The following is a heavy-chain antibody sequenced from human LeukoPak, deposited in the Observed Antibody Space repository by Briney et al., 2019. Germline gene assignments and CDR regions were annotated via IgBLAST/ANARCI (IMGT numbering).Heavy chain of an antibody. Sequence: GGSLRLSCAASGFTFSSYAMSWVRQAPGKGLEWVSAISGSGGSTYYADSVKGRFTISRDNSKNTLYLQMNSLRAEDTAVYSCAKAHCSSTSCYSHYWGQGTLVTVSS. V-gene: IGHV3-23*01. D-gene: IGHD2-2*01. CDR2: ISGSGGST. CDR3: AKAHCSSTSCYSHY. J-gene: IGHJ4*02. CDR1: GFTFSSYA.